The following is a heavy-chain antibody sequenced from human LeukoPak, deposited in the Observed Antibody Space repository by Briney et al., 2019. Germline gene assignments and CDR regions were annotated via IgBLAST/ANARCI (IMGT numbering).Heavy chain of an antibody. CDR3: AREANLHRSLKSDYVWGSYRPPWNAFDI. CDR2: IYYSGST. CDR1: GGPISSSSYY. J-gene: IGHJ3*02. V-gene: IGHV4-39*07. D-gene: IGHD3-16*02. Sequence: SETLSLTCTVSGGPISSSSYYWGWIRQPPGKGLEWIGSIYYSGSTYYNPSLKSRVTISVDTSKNQFSLKLSSVTAADTAVYYCAREANLHRSLKSDYVWGSYRPPWNAFDIWGQGTMVTVSS.